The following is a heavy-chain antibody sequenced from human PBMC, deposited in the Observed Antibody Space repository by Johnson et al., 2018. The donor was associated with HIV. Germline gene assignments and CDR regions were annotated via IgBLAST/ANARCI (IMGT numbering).Heavy chain of an antibody. CDR3: ATARNRLWSNSAWTGFWAFDI. J-gene: IGHJ3*02. CDR1: GFIFSSYA. CDR2: ISYDGSNK. V-gene: IGHV3-30-3*02. D-gene: IGHD6-19*01. Sequence: VQLVEFGGGVVQRGGSLRHSCAASGFIFSSYAMHWVRQAPGKGLEWVAVISYDGSNKYYADPVKGRFTISRDNSKNTLYLQMSNLRIEDTAIYYCATARNRLWSNSAWTGFWAFDIWGQGTMVTVSS.